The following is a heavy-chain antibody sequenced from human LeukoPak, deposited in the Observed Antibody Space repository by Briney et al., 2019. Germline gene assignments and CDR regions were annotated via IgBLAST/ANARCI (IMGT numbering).Heavy chain of an antibody. CDR1: GFTFSSQA. CDR2: ISASGGST. J-gene: IGHJ4*02. V-gene: IGHV3-23*01. CDR3: ARDHSGSFDY. Sequence: GGSLRLSCAGSGFTFSSQAMNWVRQAPGKGLEWVSAISASGGSTYYADSVKGRFTISRDNSKNTLYLQMNSLRAEDTAVYYCARDHSGSFDYWGQGTLVTVSS. D-gene: IGHD1-26*01.